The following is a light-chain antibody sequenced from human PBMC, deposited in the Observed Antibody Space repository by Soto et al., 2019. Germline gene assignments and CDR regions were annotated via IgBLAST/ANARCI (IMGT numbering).Light chain of an antibody. V-gene: IGLV2-14*01. CDR1: SSDVGGYNY. CDR2: EVS. Sequence: QSALTQPAAVSGSPGQTITISCTGTSSDVGGYNYVSWYQQHPGKAPKLMIYEVSNRPSGASNRFSGSKSGNTASLTIAGLQAEDEADYYCSSYTSSSTRGFGTGTKVTVL. CDR3: SSYTSSSTRG. J-gene: IGLJ1*01.